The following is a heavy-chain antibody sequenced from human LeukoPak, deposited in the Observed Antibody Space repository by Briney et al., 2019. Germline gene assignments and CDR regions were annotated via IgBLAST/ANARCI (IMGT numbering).Heavy chain of an antibody. CDR1: GFTFSDYY. J-gene: IGHJ1*01. Sequence: GGSLRLSCAASGFTFSDYYMSWIRQAPGKGLEWVSYVSSSGSAIYYADSVKGRFTISRDNAKNSLYLQMNSLRAEDTAVYYCARDCSSNNCYGYFHHWGQGTLVAVSS. D-gene: IGHD2-2*01. CDR2: VSSSGSAI. CDR3: ARDCSSNNCYGYFHH. V-gene: IGHV3-11*01.